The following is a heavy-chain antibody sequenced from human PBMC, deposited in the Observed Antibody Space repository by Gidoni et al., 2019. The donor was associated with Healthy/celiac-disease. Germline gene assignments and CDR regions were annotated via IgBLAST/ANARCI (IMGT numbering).Heavy chain of an antibody. CDR2: IYWDDDK. J-gene: IGHJ5*02. V-gene: IGHV2-5*02. CDR1: GVSLSTRGVG. Sequence: QITVKESGPTLLTPTQTLTLTCTFSGVSLSTRGVGVGWIRQPPGKALEWLALIYWDDDKRYSPSLNSRLTITKDTSKNQVVLTMTNMDPVDTATYYCAHSGWYNSRGGSWFDPWGQGTLVTVSS. CDR3: AHSGWYNSRGGSWFDP. D-gene: IGHD2-15*01.